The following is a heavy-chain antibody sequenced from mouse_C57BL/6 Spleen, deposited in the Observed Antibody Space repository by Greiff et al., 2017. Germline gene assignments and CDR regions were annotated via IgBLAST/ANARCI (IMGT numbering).Heavy chain of an antibody. D-gene: IGHD1-1*01. Sequence: QVQLQQSGAELVKPGASVKISCKASGYAFSSYWMNWVKQRPGKGLEWIGQIFPGDGDTNYNGKFKGKATLTADKSSSTAYMQLSSLTSEDSAVYFCARFDYGSWVAYWGQGTLVTVSA. CDR2: IFPGDGDT. J-gene: IGHJ3*01. V-gene: IGHV1-80*01. CDR3: ARFDYGSWVAY. CDR1: GYAFSSYW.